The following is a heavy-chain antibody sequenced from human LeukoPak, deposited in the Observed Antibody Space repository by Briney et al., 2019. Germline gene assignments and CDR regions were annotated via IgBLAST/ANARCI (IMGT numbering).Heavy chain of an antibody. Sequence: AGGSLRLSCAASGFTFSSYWMSWVRQAPGKGLEWVANINQDGSEKYYVDSVKGRFTISRDNAKNSLYLQMNSLRAADMAVYYCARDDDWNYEDYWGQGTLVTVSS. CDR2: INQDGSEK. CDR3: ARDDDWNYEDY. CDR1: GFTFSSYW. V-gene: IGHV3-7*01. J-gene: IGHJ4*02. D-gene: IGHD1-7*01.